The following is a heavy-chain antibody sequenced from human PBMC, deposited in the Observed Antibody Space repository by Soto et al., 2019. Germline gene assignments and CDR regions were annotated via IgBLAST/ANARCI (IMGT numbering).Heavy chain of an antibody. CDR1: GFTFSNAW. J-gene: IGHJ4*02. D-gene: IGHD3-22*01. CDR3: TTGDYYDSSGRDY. Sequence: EVQLVESGGGLVKPGGSLRFSCAASGFTFSNAWMSWVRQAPGKGLEWVGRIKSKTDGGTTDYAAPVKGRFTISRDDSKNTLYLRMNSLKTEDTAVYYCTTGDYYDSSGRDYWDQGTLVTVSS. CDR2: IKSKTDGGTT. V-gene: IGHV3-15*01.